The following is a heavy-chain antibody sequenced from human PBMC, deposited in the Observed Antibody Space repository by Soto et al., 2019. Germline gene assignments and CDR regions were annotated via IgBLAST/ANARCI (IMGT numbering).Heavy chain of an antibody. Sequence: ASVKVSCKASGYTFTSYYMHWVRQAPGQGLEWMGIINPSGGSTSYAQKFQGRVTMTRDTSTSTVYMELSSLRSEDTAVYYCAREVTIVRGVDYYETYVWGQETSVTVSS. D-gene: IGHD3-10*01. CDR1: GYTFTSYY. J-gene: IGHJ6*02. CDR3: AREVTIVRGVDYYETYV. V-gene: IGHV1-46*01. CDR2: INPSGGST.